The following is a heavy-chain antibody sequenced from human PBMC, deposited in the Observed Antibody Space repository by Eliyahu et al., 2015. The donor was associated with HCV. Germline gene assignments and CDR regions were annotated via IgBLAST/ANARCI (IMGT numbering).Heavy chain of an antibody. CDR1: GXTFSSYA. J-gene: IGHJ5*02. V-gene: IGHV1-69*01. Sequence: QVQLVQSGAEVKKPGSSVKVSCXASGXTFSSYAISWVRQAPGQGLEWMGGIIPIFGTANYAQKFQGRVTITADESTSTAYMELSSLRSEDTAVYYCARDPSHYYGSGSYYNNWFDPWGQGTLVTVSS. D-gene: IGHD3-10*01. CDR3: ARDPSHYYGSGSYYNNWFDP. CDR2: IIPIFGTA.